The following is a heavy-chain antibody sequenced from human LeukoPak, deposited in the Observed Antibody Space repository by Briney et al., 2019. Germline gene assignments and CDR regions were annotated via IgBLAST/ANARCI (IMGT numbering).Heavy chain of an antibody. J-gene: IGHJ6*02. V-gene: IGHV3-23*01. CDR1: GFTISDHY. D-gene: IGHD5-18*01. CDR3: ARGRKYSYGTYYYGLDV. Sequence: GGSLRLSCAASGFTISDHYMDWVRQAPGKGLEWVSGISGSGSVTYFADSVKGRFTISRDNSKSTLYLQMNSLRAEDTAVYYCARGRKYSYGTYYYGLDVWGQGTTVTVCS. CDR2: ISGSGSVT.